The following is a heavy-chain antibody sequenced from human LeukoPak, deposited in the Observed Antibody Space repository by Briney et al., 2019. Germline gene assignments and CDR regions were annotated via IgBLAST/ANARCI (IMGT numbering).Heavy chain of an antibody. Sequence: SETLSLTCTVSSGSISSDTHYLAWIRQPPGKGLEWIGYIYHSGSTYYNPSLKSRVTISVDRSKNQFSLKLSSVTAADTAVHYCARERAYYCSSTSCHLFDYWGQGTLVTVSS. CDR3: ARERAYYCSSTSCHLFDY. V-gene: IGHV4-39*07. CDR1: SGSISSDTHY. CDR2: IYHSGST. J-gene: IGHJ4*02. D-gene: IGHD2-2*01.